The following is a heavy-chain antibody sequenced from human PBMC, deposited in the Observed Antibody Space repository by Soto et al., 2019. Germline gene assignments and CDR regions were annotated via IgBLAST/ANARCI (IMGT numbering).Heavy chain of an antibody. Sequence: QITLKESGPTLVKPTQTLTLTCTFSAFSLSTSGVGVGWIRQPPGKALEWLALIYWDDGRRYSPSLKSRLTITKDTSKNHVVLTMTNMDPVDTATYYFAHRQRTVYVDYWGQGTLVTVSS. V-gene: IGHV2-5*02. CDR3: AHRQRTVYVDY. CDR2: IYWDDGR. D-gene: IGHD4-17*01. J-gene: IGHJ4*02. CDR1: AFSLSTSGVG.